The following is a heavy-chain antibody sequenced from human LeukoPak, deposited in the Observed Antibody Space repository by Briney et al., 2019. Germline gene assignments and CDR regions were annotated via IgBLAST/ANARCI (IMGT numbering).Heavy chain of an antibody. D-gene: IGHD6-13*01. CDR2: IYYSGST. Sequence: SETPSLTCTVSGGSISSSSYYWGWIRQPPGKGLEWFGSIYYSGSTYYNPSLKSRVTISVDTSKNQFSLKLSSVAAADTDVYYCARGGSSSWYWFDPWGQGTLVTVSS. CDR3: ARGGSSSWYWFDP. CDR1: GGSISSSSYY. J-gene: IGHJ5*02. V-gene: IGHV4-39*01.